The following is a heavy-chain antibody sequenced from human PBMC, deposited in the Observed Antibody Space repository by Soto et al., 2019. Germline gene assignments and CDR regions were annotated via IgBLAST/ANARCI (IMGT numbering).Heavy chain of an antibody. CDR3: AREAYREYSYPIY. D-gene: IGHD5-18*01. Sequence: GGSLRLSCAASGFTFSSFWMTWVRQVPGKGLEWVATIKQDGNEKYYVDSVKGRFSISRDNAKSSLYLQMNSLRAEDTALYYCAREAYREYSYPIYWGQGTLVTVSS. V-gene: IGHV3-7*01. CDR2: IKQDGNEK. J-gene: IGHJ4*02. CDR1: GFTFSSFW.